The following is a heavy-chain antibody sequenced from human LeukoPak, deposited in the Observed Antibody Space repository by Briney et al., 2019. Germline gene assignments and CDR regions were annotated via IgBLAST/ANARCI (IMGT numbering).Heavy chain of an antibody. Sequence: PSETLSLTCAVSGGSIRSSYWWSWVRPPPGKGLEWIGEIHDTGSTNYKPSLKSRLTILVDKSKNQFSLKLNSVTAADTALYYCARGAVRYAFDFWGQGTMVTVSS. CDR1: GGSIRSSYW. CDR3: ARGAVRYAFDF. V-gene: IGHV4-4*02. CDR2: IHDTGST. J-gene: IGHJ3*01.